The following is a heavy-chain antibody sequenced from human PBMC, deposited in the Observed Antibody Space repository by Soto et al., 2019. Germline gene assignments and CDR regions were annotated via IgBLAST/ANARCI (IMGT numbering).Heavy chain of an antibody. CDR2: IYYSGST. Sequence: SETLSLTCTVAGGSISSYYWSWIRQPPGKGLEWIGYIYYSGSTNYDPSLKSRVTISVDTSKNQFSLKLSSVTAADTAVYYCARAEYSSSSSGLDPWGQGTLVTVSS. CDR3: ARAEYSSSSSGLDP. J-gene: IGHJ5*02. D-gene: IGHD6-6*01. CDR1: GGSISSYY. V-gene: IGHV4-59*01.